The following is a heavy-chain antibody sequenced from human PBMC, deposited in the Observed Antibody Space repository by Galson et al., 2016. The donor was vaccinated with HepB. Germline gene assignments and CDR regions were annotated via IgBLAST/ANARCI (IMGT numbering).Heavy chain of an antibody. V-gene: IGHV3-15*07. Sequence: SLRLSCAPSGFTFTNAWMNWVRQAPGKGLEWVGRVKSERNGITTDYAAPVKGRFTISRDESKKTLYLHMNSLKSEDTGVYFCTTDLDGPFGAGITGTDYWGQGTLVTVSS. D-gene: IGHD3-3*01. CDR2: VKSERNGITT. CDR3: TTDLDGPFGAGITGTDY. J-gene: IGHJ4*02. CDR1: GFTFTNAW.